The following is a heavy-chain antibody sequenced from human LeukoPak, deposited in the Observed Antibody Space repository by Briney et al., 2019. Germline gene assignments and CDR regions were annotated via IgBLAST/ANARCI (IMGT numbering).Heavy chain of an antibody. CDR1: GGSFSGYY. J-gene: IGHJ4*02. CDR2: INHSGST. CDR3: ARGGYITMVRGVTRRFDY. D-gene: IGHD3-10*01. Sequence: KPSETLSLTCAVYGGSFSGYYWSWIRQPPGKGREWIGEINHSGSTNYNPSLKSRVTISVDTSKNQFSLKLSSVTAADTAVYYCARGGYITMVRGVTRRFDYWGQGTLVTVSS. V-gene: IGHV4-34*01.